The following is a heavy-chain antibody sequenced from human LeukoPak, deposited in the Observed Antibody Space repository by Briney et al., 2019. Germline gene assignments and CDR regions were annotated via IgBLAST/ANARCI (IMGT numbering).Heavy chain of an antibody. CDR1: GGSISSGGYY. V-gene: IGHV4-30-2*01. CDR3: AVAAAGTFDY. CDR2: IYHSGST. J-gene: IGHJ4*02. D-gene: IGHD6-13*01. Sequence: SETLSHTCTVSGGSISSGGYYWSWIRQPPGKDLEWIGYIYHSGSTYYNPSLKSRVTTSVDRSKNQFSLKLSSVTAADTAVYYCAVAAAGTFDYWGQGTLVTVSS.